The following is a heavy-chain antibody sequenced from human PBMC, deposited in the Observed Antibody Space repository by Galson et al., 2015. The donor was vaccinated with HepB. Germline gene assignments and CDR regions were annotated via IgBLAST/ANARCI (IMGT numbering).Heavy chain of an antibody. Sequence: SVKVSCKASGGTFSSYAISWVRQAPGQGLEWMGGIIPIFGTANCAQKFQGRVTITADESTSTAYMELSSLRSEDTAVYYCARGPYDFWSGYFTTSHFDYWGQGTLVTVSS. CDR1: GGTFSSYA. J-gene: IGHJ4*02. D-gene: IGHD3-3*01. CDR2: IIPIFGTA. V-gene: IGHV1-69*13. CDR3: ARGPYDFWSGYFTTSHFDY.